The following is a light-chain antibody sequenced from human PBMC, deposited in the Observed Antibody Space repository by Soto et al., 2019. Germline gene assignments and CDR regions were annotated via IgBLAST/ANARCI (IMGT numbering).Light chain of an antibody. CDR2: DVN. CDR3: CSYAGSYTLV. CDR1: SSDVGGYNY. Sequence: QSVLTQPRSVSGSPGQSVTISCTGTSSDVGGYNYVSWYQQHPGKAPKLMIYDVNKRPSGVPDRFSGSKSGNTASLTISGLQAEDEADYYCCSYAGSYTLVLGGGTKLTVL. V-gene: IGLV2-11*01. J-gene: IGLJ3*02.